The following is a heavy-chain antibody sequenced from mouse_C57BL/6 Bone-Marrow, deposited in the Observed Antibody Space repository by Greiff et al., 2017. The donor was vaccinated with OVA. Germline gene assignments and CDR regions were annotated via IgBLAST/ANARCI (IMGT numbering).Heavy chain of an antibody. CDR1: GYTFTSYW. D-gene: IGHD2-1*01. J-gene: IGHJ4*01. V-gene: IGHV1-50*01. CDR3: ASGLYDNYLYYDARDY. CDR2: IDPSDSYT. Sequence: VQLQQPGAELVKPGASVKLSCKASGYTFTSYWMQWVKQRPGQGLEWIGEIDPSDSYTNYNQKFKGKATLTVDTSSSTAYLRLSSLTSEDSAVYYWASGLYDNYLYYDARDYWGQGTSVTGSS.